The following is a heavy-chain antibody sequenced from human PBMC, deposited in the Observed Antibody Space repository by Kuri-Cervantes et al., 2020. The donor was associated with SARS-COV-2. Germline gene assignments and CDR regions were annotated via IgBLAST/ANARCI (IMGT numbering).Heavy chain of an antibody. D-gene: IGHD3-3*01. CDR1: GGSISSSSYY. Sequence: SETLSLTCTVSGGSISSSSYYWGWIRQPPGKGLEWIGSIYYSGGTYYNPSLKSRVTISVDTSENQFSLKLSSVTAADTAVYYCVKGGAHITNSGVGIANWFDPWGQGTLVTVSS. V-gene: IGHV4-39*01. CDR2: IYYSGGT. CDR3: VKGGAHITNSGVGIANWFDP. J-gene: IGHJ5*02.